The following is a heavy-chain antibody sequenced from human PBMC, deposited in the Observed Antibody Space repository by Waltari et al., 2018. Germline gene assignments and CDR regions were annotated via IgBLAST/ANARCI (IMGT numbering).Heavy chain of an antibody. J-gene: IGHJ5*02. CDR1: GGSISSYY. V-gene: IGHV4-4*07. Sequence: QVQLQESGPGLVKPSETLSLTCTVSGGSISSYYWSWIRQPAGKGLEWIGRIYTSGSTNYNPSLKSRVTMSVDTSKNQFSLKLSSVTAADTAVYYCARDRSYDFWSGYSPNWFDPWGQGTLVTVSS. CDR2: IYTSGST. CDR3: ARDRSYDFWSGYSPNWFDP. D-gene: IGHD3-3*01.